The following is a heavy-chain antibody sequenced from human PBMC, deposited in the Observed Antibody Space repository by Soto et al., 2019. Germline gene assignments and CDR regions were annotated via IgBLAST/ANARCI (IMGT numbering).Heavy chain of an antibody. D-gene: IGHD2-2*02. Sequence: PGGALRVSCQASGISTSSDWMGWVRQAPGRGVEWVASIKKDESEKYYMDSLKGRFTISRDNALNPLYLQMNSLRAEDPAVYFCVTVYHSDYWVHGTLVTDSS. CDR3: VTVYHSDY. J-gene: IGHJ4*01. CDR2: IKKDESEK. V-gene: IGHV3-7*03. CDR1: GISTSSDW.